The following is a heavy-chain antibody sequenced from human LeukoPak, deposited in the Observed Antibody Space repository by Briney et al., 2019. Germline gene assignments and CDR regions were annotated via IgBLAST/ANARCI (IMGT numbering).Heavy chain of an antibody. CDR1: GYSISSGFY. CDR3: ARIGSFSSADY. J-gene: IGHJ4*02. D-gene: IGHD6-19*01. V-gene: IGHV4-38-2*01. Sequence: PSETLSLTCDVSGYSISSGFYWGWIRQPPGKGLEWIGNMYHSGSTYYNPSLKSRVTISIDTSKNQFSLKLTSVTAADTAVYYCARIGSFSSADYWGQGTLVTVSS. CDR2: MYHSGST.